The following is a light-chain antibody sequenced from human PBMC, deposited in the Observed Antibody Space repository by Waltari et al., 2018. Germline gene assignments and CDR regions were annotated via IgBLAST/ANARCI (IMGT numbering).Light chain of an antibody. Sequence: DIQMTQSPSSLSASVGDRVTITCRASQGISSWLAWYQQKPGKAPKLLIYKASSLQSGVTSRVSGSGAGTDFTLTISSLQPEDFATYYCQQYNSAPFTFGPGTKLDIK. CDR1: QGISSW. V-gene: IGKV1-12*01. CDR3: QQYNSAPFT. CDR2: KAS. J-gene: IGKJ3*01.